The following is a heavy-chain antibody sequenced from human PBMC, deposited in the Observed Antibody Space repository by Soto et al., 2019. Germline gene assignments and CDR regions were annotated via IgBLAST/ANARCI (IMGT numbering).Heavy chain of an antibody. J-gene: IGHJ5*02. Sequence: PGGSLRLSCAASGFKFSIYGMHWVRQAPGKGLEWVATIWDDGSYKYYGDSVKGRFTISRDNSKNTLYLQMNSLSVEDTAVYYCVTQDFRGTTGTTWGQGTLVTVSS. CDR2: IWDDGSYK. V-gene: IGHV3-33*01. CDR1: GFKFSIYG. CDR3: VTQDFRGTTGTT. D-gene: IGHD1-1*01.